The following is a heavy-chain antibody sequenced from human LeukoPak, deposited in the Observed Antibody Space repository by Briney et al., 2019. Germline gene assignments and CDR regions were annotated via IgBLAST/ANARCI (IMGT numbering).Heavy chain of an antibody. CDR1: GFTFFTYA. Sequence: PGGSLRLSCAASGFTFFTYAMHWVRQAPGKGLVWVSRIKGDGISTNYADSVKGRFTISRDNAKNTVYLQMNSLRAEDTAVYYCARGAWTAYYLDYWGQGTLVTVSS. V-gene: IGHV3-74*01. CDR2: IKGDGIST. CDR3: ARGAWTAYYLDY. J-gene: IGHJ4*02. D-gene: IGHD3/OR15-3a*01.